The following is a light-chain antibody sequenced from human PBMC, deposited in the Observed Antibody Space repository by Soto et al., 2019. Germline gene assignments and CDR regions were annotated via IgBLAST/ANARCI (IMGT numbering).Light chain of an antibody. CDR3: LQDFKYPRT. Sequence: AIQMTQSPSSLSASVGDRVTITCRASQDIRTELGWYQQKPGKAPRLLIYGTFSLQSGVPSRFSGSGSATDFTLTISSLQPDDFATYYCLQDFKYPRTFGQGTKVEVK. V-gene: IGKV1-6*01. J-gene: IGKJ1*01. CDR1: QDIRTE. CDR2: GTF.